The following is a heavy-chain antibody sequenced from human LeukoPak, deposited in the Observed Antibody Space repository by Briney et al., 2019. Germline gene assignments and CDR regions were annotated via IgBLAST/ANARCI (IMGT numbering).Heavy chain of an antibody. CDR2: ITWNSAKT. Sequence: GGSLRLSCAASGFTFDDHAMHWVRQAPGKGLEWVSFITWNSAKTLYADSVKGRFTISRDNAKNSLFLQMNSLRPEDTAFYFCAKDISLGSDWFYLDSWGQGTLVTVSS. D-gene: IGHD3-9*01. CDR1: GFTFDDHA. J-gene: IGHJ4*02. CDR3: AKDISLGSDWFYLDS. V-gene: IGHV3-9*01.